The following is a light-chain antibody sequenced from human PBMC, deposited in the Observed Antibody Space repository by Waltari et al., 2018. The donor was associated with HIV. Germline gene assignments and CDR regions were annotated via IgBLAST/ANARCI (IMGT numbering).Light chain of an antibody. CDR3: LQYYETSYS. V-gene: IGKV4-1*01. Sequence: DIVMTQSPDSLAVSLGERATLNCKSSQSILYSPNSKNYLAWYQQKPGQPPKLLLYWATTRDSAVPDRCNGSGSGADFTLTISSLQAEDVSVYYCLQYYETSYSFGQGTKLEIK. CDR2: WAT. J-gene: IGKJ2*03. CDR1: QSILYSPNSKNY.